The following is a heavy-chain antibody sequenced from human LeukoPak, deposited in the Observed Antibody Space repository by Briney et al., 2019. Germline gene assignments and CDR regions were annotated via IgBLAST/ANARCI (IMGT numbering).Heavy chain of an antibody. V-gene: IGHV3-23*01. J-gene: IGHJ4*02. CDR1: GFTFSSYA. Sequence: PGGSLRLSCAVSGFTFSSYAMSWVRQAPGKGLEWVSAISGSGGSTYYADSVKGRFTISRDNSKNTLYLQMNTLRVDDTAVYYCARDLQGREDAAVGDYWGQGTRVIVSS. CDR2: ISGSGGST. CDR3: ARDLQGREDAAVGDY. D-gene: IGHD6-19*01.